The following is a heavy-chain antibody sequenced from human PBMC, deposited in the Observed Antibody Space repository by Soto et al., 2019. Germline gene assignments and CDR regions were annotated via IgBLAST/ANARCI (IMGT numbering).Heavy chain of an antibody. Sequence: SETLSLTCTVSGGSISSYYWSWIRQPPGKGLEWIGYIYYSGSTNYNPSLKSRVTISVDTSKNQFSLKLSSVTAAGTAVYYCARGEYCSGGSCSGDAFDIWGQGTMVTVSS. CDR2: IYYSGST. D-gene: IGHD2-15*01. J-gene: IGHJ3*02. CDR3: ARGEYCSGGSCSGDAFDI. V-gene: IGHV4-59*01. CDR1: GGSISSYY.